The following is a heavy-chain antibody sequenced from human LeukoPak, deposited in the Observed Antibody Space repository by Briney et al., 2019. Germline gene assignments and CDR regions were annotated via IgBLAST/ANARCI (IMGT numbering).Heavy chain of an antibody. CDR1: GFTLSSYN. CDR3: ATLQLIDY. J-gene: IGHJ4*02. D-gene: IGHD1-1*01. CDR2: ISSSSSYI. V-gene: IGHV3-21*01. Sequence: GGSLRLSCAASGFTLSSYNMNWVRQAPGKGLEWVSSISSSSSYIYYADSVKGRFTISRDNAKNSLYLQMNSLRAEDTAVYYCATLQLIDYWGQGTLVTVSS.